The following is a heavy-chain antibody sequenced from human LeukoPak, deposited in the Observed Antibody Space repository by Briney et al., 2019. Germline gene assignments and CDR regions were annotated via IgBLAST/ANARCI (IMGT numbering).Heavy chain of an antibody. Sequence: GESLRLSCAASGFTFTTYWMSWVRQAPGKGLEWVANINQDGSEKYFVDSVKGRFTISRGNAKNSLYLQMNSLRAEDMALYYCAKGLGTRNAFDIWGQGTMVTVSS. CDR3: AKGLGTRNAFDI. V-gene: IGHV3-7*03. CDR1: GFTFTTYW. CDR2: INQDGSEK. J-gene: IGHJ3*02. D-gene: IGHD1-1*01.